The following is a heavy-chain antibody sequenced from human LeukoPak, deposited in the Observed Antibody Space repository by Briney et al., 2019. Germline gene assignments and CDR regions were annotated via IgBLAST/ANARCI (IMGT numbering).Heavy chain of an antibody. D-gene: IGHD6-13*01. CDR1: GYNFSNYG. V-gene: IGHV5-51*01. J-gene: IGHJ4*02. Sequence: GESLKISCKGSGYNFSNYGIGWVRQMPGKGLEGMGLIDPGDSHAIYSPSFQGQLTISADKSISAAYLQWSSLKASDTAMYYCARHGVGAGLAAAYIWGQGTLLTVSS. CDR3: ARHGVGAGLAAAYI. CDR2: IDPGDSHA.